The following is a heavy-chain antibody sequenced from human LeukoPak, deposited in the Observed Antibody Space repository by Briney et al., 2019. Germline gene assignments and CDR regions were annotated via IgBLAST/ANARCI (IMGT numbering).Heavy chain of an antibody. V-gene: IGHV1-18*01. Sequence: GASEKVSCKASGYTFTSYGISWVRQAPGQGLEWMGWISAYNGNTNYAQKLQGRVTMTTDTSTSTAYMELRSLRSDDTAVYYCARESMYQYYYYYYCMDVWGKGTTVTVSS. CDR3: ARESMYQYYYYYYCMDV. CDR2: ISAYNGNT. CDR1: GYTFTSYG. J-gene: IGHJ6*03. D-gene: IGHD2-8*01.